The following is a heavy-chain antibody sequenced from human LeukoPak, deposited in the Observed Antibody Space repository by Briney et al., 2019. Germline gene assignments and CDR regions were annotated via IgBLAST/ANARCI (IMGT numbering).Heavy chain of an antibody. Sequence: GGSLRLSCAASGFTFSDYYMSWVRQAPGKGLEWVAYINGSGSTIHYADSVKGQFTISRDNAKTSLYLKMNSLRVEDTAVYYCARDEGSSWLPPDYSYGMDVWGQGTTVTVSS. V-gene: IGHV3-11*01. CDR2: INGSGSTI. D-gene: IGHD6-13*01. CDR1: GFTFSDYY. J-gene: IGHJ6*02. CDR3: ARDEGSSWLPPDYSYGMDV.